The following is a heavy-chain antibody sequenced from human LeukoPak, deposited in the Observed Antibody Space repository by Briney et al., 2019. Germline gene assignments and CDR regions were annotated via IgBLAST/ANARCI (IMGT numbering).Heavy chain of an antibody. D-gene: IGHD3-22*01. CDR1: GYSISSGYY. CDR3: ARVYDSSGYQRDY. Sequence: PSETLSLTCAVSGYSISSGYYWGWIRQPPGKGLEWIGSIYHSGSTYYNPSLKSRVTISVDTSKNQFSLKLSSVTAADTAVYYCARVYDSSGYQRDYWGQGTLVTVSS. V-gene: IGHV4-38-2*01. J-gene: IGHJ4*02. CDR2: IYHSGST.